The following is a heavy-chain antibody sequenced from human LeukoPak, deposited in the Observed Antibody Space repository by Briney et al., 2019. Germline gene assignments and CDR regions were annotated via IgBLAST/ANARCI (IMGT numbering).Heavy chain of an antibody. V-gene: IGHV3-15*01. CDR1: GFTFSDAW. D-gene: IGHD4/OR15-4a*01. Sequence: GGPLRLSCAAPGFTFSDAWMTWLRQAPGKGLEWVGRIKSKSAGGTTEYAAPVKGRFTISRDDSKDTLFLQMNSLKTEDTAMYYCTADVPTMVAQIDYWGQGTRVTVSS. J-gene: IGHJ4*02. CDR3: TADVPTMVAQIDY. CDR2: IKSKSAGGTT.